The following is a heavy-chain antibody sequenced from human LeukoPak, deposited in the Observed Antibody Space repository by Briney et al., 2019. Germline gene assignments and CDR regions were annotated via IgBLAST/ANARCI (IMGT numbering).Heavy chain of an antibody. CDR2: ISSSSSYI. CDR1: GFTFSSYS. Sequence: GGSLRLSCAASGFTFSSYSTNWVRQAPGKGLEWVSSISSSSSYIYYADSVKGRFTISRDNAKNSLYLQMNSLRAEGTAVYYCARDAPDDYDILTGYYLPDAFDIWGQGTMVTVSS. V-gene: IGHV3-21*01. CDR3: ARDAPDDYDILTGYYLPDAFDI. J-gene: IGHJ3*02. D-gene: IGHD3-9*01.